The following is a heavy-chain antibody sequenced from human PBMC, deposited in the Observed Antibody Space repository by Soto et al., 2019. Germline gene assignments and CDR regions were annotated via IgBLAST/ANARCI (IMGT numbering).Heavy chain of an antibody. CDR1: GFVFSSYA. J-gene: IGHJ4*02. CDR3: VKDEWYRDGWYLIDF. Sequence: GGSLRLSCSASGFVFSSYAMHWVRQAPGKGLEYVSGISSNGANTYYADSVKGRLTISRDNSKNTLYLQMSSLRAEDTSLYYCVKDEWYRDGWYLIDFWGQGTLVTVSS. D-gene: IGHD6-19*01. CDR2: ISSNGANT. V-gene: IGHV3-64D*08.